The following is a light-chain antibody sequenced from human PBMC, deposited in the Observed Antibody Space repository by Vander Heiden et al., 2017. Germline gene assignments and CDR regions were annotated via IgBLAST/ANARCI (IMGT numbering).Light chain of an antibody. Sequence: DIQMTQSPSSLSASVRDRVTITCRASQTISSYLNWYQQRPGKAPRLLIYAASSWQSGVPSRFSGSGSGTDFTLTISSLQPEDFATYYCKQSYSTPWTFGQGTKVEIK. CDR3: KQSYSTPWT. CDR1: QTISSY. CDR2: AAS. J-gene: IGKJ1*01. V-gene: IGKV1-39*01.